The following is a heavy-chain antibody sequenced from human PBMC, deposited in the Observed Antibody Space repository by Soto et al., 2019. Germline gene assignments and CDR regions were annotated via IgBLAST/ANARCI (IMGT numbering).Heavy chain of an antibody. CDR2: IYYLGGT. CDR1: GGSISNYY. V-gene: IGHV4-59*01. D-gene: IGHD3-10*01. CDR3: ARGSMVRGVKDWFDP. J-gene: IGHJ5*02. Sequence: SETLSLTCTVSGGSISNYYWNWIRQPPGKGLEWIGSIYYLGGTNYNPSLKSRITFSVDTSKNQFSLKLSSVTAADTALYYCARGSMVRGVKDWFDPWGQGTLVTVSS.